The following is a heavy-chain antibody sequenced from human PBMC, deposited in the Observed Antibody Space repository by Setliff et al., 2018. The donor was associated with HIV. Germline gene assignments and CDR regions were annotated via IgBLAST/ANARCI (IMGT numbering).Heavy chain of an antibody. CDR3: ARGGGSRAATSSYYYIDV. CDR1: GGSFSGYY. D-gene: IGHD2-15*01. V-gene: IGHV4-34*01. J-gene: IGHJ6*03. CDR2: INHSGST. Sequence: PSETLSLTCAVYGGSFSGYYWSWIRQPPGKGLEWIGEINHSGSTNYNPSLKSRVTISVDTSKNQFSLKLSSVTAADTAVYYCARGGGSRAATSSYYYIDVWGKGTTVTVSS.